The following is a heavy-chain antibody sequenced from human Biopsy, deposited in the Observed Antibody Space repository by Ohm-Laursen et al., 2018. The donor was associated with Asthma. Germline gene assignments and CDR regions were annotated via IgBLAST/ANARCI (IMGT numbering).Heavy chain of an antibody. J-gene: IGHJ6*02. CDR3: ARRAPPGIVVPPVGGGMDV. D-gene: IGHD2-2*01. Sequence: SLRLSCAAFGFTFDNYTMHWVRQAPGKGLEWVTIISYDGRNTYYADSVEGRFTISRDNSKNTLFLQMSSLRPADTAVYYCARRAPPGIVVPPVGGGMDVWGQGTTVTVSS. CDR2: ISYDGRNT. V-gene: IGHV3-30*04. CDR1: GFTFDNYT.